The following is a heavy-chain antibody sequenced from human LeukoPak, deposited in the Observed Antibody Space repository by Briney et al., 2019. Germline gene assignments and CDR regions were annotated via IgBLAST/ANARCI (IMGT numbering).Heavy chain of an antibody. CDR3: ARHGYSGYDLRLP. CDR2: IYYSGST. Sequence: SETLSLTCTVSGGSISSYYWHWIRHPPGKALEWIGYIYYSGSTSYNPSLKSRVTISVDTSKNQFSLKLSSVTAADTAVYYCARHGYSGYDLRLPWGQGTLVTVSS. CDR1: GGSISSYY. V-gene: IGHV4-59*08. J-gene: IGHJ5*02. D-gene: IGHD5-12*01.